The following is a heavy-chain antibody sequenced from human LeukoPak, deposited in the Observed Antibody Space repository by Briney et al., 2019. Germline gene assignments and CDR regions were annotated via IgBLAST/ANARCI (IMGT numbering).Heavy chain of an antibody. Sequence: PGGSLRLSCAASGFSLTTYEMNWVRQAPGKGLEWVSYISSSGDSIYYADSVKGRFTISRDNAKNSLSLQMNSLRAEDTAIYYCARDRRVGATWSVGAFDIWAKGQRSPSL. CDR2: ISSSGDSI. CDR1: GFSLTTYE. J-gene: IGHJ3*02. D-gene: IGHD1-26*01. V-gene: IGHV3-48*03. CDR3: ARDRRVGATWSVGAFDI.